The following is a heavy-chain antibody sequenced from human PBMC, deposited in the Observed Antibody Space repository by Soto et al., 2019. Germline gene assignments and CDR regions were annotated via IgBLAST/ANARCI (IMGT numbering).Heavy chain of an antibody. CDR1: GFTFSSYS. CDR3: ARDIGTTVTPLDY. Sequence: GGSLRLSCAASGFTFSSYSMNWVRQAPGKGLEWVSSISSSSSYIYYADSVKGRFTISRDNAKNSLYLQMNSLRAEDTAVYYCARDIGTTVTPLDYWGQGTLVTVSS. V-gene: IGHV3-21*01. J-gene: IGHJ4*02. D-gene: IGHD4-17*01. CDR2: ISSSSSYI.